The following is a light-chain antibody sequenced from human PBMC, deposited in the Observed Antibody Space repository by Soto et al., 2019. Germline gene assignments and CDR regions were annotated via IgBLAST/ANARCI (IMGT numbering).Light chain of an antibody. V-gene: IGKV3-20*01. CDR2: DAV. CDR1: RTVVRQY. J-gene: IGKJ3*01. CDR3: QQNGRSPT. Sequence: EIVFTQSPDALSFSPGERVSLSCRASRTVVRQYIAWYHQKPGQAPRLLIHDAVSRATGIPDRFSGSDSASGTDFTLFISRLEPEDCGVFSCQQNGRSPTFGPGTKVDIK.